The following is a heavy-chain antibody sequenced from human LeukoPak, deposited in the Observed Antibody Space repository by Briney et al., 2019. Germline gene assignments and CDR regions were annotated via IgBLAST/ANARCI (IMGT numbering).Heavy chain of an antibody. D-gene: IGHD2/OR15-2a*01. CDR3: ARGSFPWEFDY. CDR2: ISYDGSNK. CDR1: GFTFSSYA. V-gene: IGHV3-30-3*01. Sequence: GGSLRLSCAASGFTFSSYAMHWVRQAPGKGLEWVAVISYDGSNKYYADSVKGRFTISRDNSKNTLYLQMNSLRAEDTAVYYCARGSFPWEFDYWGQGTLVTVSS. J-gene: IGHJ4*02.